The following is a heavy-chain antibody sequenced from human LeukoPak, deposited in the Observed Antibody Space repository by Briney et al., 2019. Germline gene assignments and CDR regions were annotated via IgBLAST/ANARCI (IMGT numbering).Heavy chain of an antibody. D-gene: IGHD1-1*01. Sequence: ASVKVSCKASGYSFTNFDITWVRQATGQGPEWMGWVNPNSGYTAYAQKFQGRVTMTRDTSMSAAYMELSSLRSEDTAVYYCARKLRNDVIYDYWGQGTLVTVST. CDR2: VNPNSGYT. CDR1: GYSFTNFD. CDR3: ARKLRNDVIYDY. V-gene: IGHV1-8*01. J-gene: IGHJ4*02.